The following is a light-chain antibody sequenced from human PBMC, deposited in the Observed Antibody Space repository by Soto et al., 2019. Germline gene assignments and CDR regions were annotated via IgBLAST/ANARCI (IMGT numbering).Light chain of an antibody. CDR3: HQRTKWPPT. V-gene: IGKV3-11*01. J-gene: IGKJ4*01. Sequence: EIVLTQSPATLSLSPGERASLSCRASQSISVYLAWYQQKPGQAPRLLIYDASNRATGIPARFSGSGSGTDFTLTISSLEPEDFAVYYCHQRTKWPPTFGGGPKVEI. CDR2: DAS. CDR1: QSISVY.